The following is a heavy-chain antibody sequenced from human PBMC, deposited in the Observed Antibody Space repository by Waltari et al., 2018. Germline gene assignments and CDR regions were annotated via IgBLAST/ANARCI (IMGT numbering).Heavy chain of an antibody. V-gene: IGHV4-59*11. J-gene: IGHJ2*01. D-gene: IGHD3-22*01. CDR1: GGSITNQY. CDR3: VRDPGVVTPWYFDL. CDR2: IFYTGST. Sequence: QVQLEESGPGLVKPSETLSLTCTIPGGSITNQYWSWIRQPPGKGLECIGHIFYTGSTTYSPSLESRVTISLDRSKNQFSLRLTSVTAADTAIYYCVRDPGVVTPWYFDLWGRGTLVTVSS.